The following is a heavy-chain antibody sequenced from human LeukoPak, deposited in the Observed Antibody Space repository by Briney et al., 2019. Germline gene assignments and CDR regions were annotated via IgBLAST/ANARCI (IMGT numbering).Heavy chain of an antibody. CDR2: IYYSGST. CDR3: ARQGSNDSSGYSFDY. V-gene: IGHV4-59*05. CDR1: GGSISSYY. J-gene: IGHJ4*02. D-gene: IGHD3-22*01. Sequence: SETLSLTCTVSGGSISSYYWSWIRQPAGKGLEWIGSIYYSGSTYYNPSLKSRVTISVDTSKNQFSLKLSSVTAADTAVYYCARQGSNDSSGYSFDYWGQGTLVTVSS.